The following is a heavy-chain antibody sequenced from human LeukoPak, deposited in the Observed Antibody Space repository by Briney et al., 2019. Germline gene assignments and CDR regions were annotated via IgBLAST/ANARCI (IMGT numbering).Heavy chain of an antibody. D-gene: IGHD3-10*01. CDR2: INPNRGGT. V-gene: IGHV1-2*02. J-gene: IGHJ5*02. CDR3: ARGGQELLWFGELFGQSGQVENKWFDP. Sequence: AAVRVSSMDSGYTFTVYYMQGVRQAPGQGGEWMGCINPNRGGTKYAQKFRGRVTITRDKAISTAYMELSRLRSDDTAVYYCARGGQELLWFGELFGQSGQVENKWFDPWGQETLVTGAS. CDR1: GYTFTVYY.